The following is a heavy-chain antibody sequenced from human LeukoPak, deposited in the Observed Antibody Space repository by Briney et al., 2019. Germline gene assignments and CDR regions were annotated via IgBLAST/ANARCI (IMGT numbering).Heavy chain of an antibody. CDR1: GGSISGSLNY. CDR3: ARLASGYPDY. J-gene: IGHJ4*02. CDR2: INFGGTT. Sequence: SETLSLTCTVSGGSISGSLNYWGWIRQPPRKGLEWIGSINFGGTTYYNPSLKSRVTISVDTSKNQFSLELSSVTAADTAVYYCARLASGYPDYGGQGTLVTVSS. V-gene: IGHV4-39*01. D-gene: IGHD5-12*01.